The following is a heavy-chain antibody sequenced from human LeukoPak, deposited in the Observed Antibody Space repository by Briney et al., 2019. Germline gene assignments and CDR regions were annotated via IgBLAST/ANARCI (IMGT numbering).Heavy chain of an antibody. CDR3: ASGVVWIGGATTGWFDP. CDR1: GYTFTGYY. Sequence: GASVKVSCKASGYTFTGYYMHWVRQAPGQGLEWMGWINPNSGGTNYAQKFQGRVTMTRDTSISTAYMELSRLRSDDTAVYYCASGVVWIGGATTGWFDPWGRGTLVTVS. J-gene: IGHJ5*02. CDR2: INPNSGGT. V-gene: IGHV1-2*02. D-gene: IGHD1-26*01.